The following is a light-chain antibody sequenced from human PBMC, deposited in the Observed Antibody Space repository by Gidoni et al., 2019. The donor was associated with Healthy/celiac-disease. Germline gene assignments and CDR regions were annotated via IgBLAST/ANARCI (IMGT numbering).Light chain of an antibody. Sequence: DIQMTQSPSSLSASVGDRVTITCRASQSISSYLNWYQQKPGKAPKLLIYAASSLQSGVPSRFCGSGSGTDFTLTISSLQPEDFATYYCQQCYRTPWPMYTFGQGTKLEIK. CDR1: QSISSY. J-gene: IGKJ2*01. CDR2: AAS. V-gene: IGKV1-39*01. CDR3: QQCYRTPWPMYT.